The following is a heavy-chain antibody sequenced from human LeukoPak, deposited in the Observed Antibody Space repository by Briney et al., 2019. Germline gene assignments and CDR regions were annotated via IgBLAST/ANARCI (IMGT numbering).Heavy chain of an antibody. CDR2: INPGDSDT. Sequence: GESLKISCKASGYSFTSYWIVWVRQMPGKGLEWMGFINPGDSDTRYSPSFQGQVTISADKSISTAYLQWSSLKASDTAMYYCARLGSASNLYSGFDYWGQGTLVTVSS. CDR3: ARLGSASNLYSGFDY. V-gene: IGHV5-51*01. CDR1: GYSFTSYW. D-gene: IGHD1-26*01. J-gene: IGHJ4*02.